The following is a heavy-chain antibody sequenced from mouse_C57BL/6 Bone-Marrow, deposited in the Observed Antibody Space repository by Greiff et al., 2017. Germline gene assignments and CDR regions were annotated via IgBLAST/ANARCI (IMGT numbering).Heavy chain of an antibody. CDR2: INSDGGST. D-gene: IGHD2-4*01. V-gene: IGHV5-2*01. J-gene: IGHJ4*01. CDR3: AREGNYYDHYYAMDY. Sequence: EVKLVESGGGLVQPGESLKLSCESNEYEFPSHDMSWVRKTPEKRLELVAAINSDGGSTYYPDTMERRFIISRDNTKKTLYLQMSSLRSEDTAVYYCAREGNYYDHYYAMDYWGQGTSVTVSS. CDR1: EYEFPSHD.